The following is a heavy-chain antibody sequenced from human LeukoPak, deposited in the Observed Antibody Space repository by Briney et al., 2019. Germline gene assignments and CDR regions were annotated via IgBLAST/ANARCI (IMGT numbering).Heavy chain of an antibody. V-gene: IGHV3-30*01. J-gene: IGHJ4*02. CDR1: GFTFSSYA. CDR2: ISYDGSNK. Sequence: GGSLRLSCAASGFTFSSYAMHWVRQAPGKGLEWVAVISYDGSNKYYADSVKGRFTISRDNSKNTLYLQMNSLRAEDTAVYYCARDPNTAMVRLSYFDYWGQGTLVTVSS. CDR3: ARDPNTAMVRLSYFDY. D-gene: IGHD5-18*01.